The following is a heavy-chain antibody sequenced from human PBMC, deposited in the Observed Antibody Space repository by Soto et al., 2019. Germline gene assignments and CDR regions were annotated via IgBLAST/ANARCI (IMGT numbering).Heavy chain of an antibody. D-gene: IGHD1-1*01. Sequence: GGSLRLSCAASGFTFSSYSMNWVRQAPGKGLGWVSSISSSSSYIYYADSVKGRFTISRDNAKNSLYLQMNSLRAEDTAVYYCARDPGNDVGFDYWGQGTLVTVSS. V-gene: IGHV3-21*01. CDR1: GFTFSSYS. CDR2: ISSSSSYI. J-gene: IGHJ4*02. CDR3: ARDPGNDVGFDY.